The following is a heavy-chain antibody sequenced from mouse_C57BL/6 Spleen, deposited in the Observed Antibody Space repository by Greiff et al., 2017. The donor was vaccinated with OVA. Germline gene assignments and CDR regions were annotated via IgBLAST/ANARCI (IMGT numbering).Heavy chain of an antibody. J-gene: IGHJ2*01. V-gene: IGHV14-3*01. CDR1: GFNIKNTY. CDR2: IDPANGNT. CDR3: AHDGYYGDYFDY. Sequence: EVMLVESVAELVRPGASVKLSCTASGFNIKNTYMHWVKQRPEQGLEWIGRIDPANGNTKYAPKFQGKATITADTSSNTAYLQLSSLTSEDTAIYYCAHDGYYGDYFDYWGQGTTLTVSS. D-gene: IGHD2-3*01.